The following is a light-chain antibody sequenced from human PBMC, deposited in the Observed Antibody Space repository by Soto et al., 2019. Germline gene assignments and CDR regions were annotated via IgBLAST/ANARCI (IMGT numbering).Light chain of an antibody. J-gene: IGLJ2*01. V-gene: IGLV2-14*01. Sequence: QSALTQPASVSGSPGQSITISCTGTSSDVGGYNYVSWYQQHPGKAPKLMIYEVSNRPSGVSNRFSGSKSGNTASLTVSGLQAEDEADYFCNSYGGTNNYVVFGGGTQLTVL. CDR1: SSDVGGYNY. CDR2: EVS. CDR3: NSYGGTNNYVV.